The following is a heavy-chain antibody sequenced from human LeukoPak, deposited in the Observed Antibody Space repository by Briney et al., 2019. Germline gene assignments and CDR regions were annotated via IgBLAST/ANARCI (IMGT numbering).Heavy chain of an antibody. CDR3: ARLARRKYFDY. Sequence: SETLSLTCTVSGGSISSGSYYWSWIRQPPGKGLEWIGYIYYSGSTNYNPSLKSRVTISVDTSKNQFSLKLSSVTAADTAVYYCARLARRKYFDYWGQGTLVTVSS. D-gene: IGHD1-14*01. V-gene: IGHV4-61*01. CDR1: GGSISSGSYY. J-gene: IGHJ4*02. CDR2: IYYSGST.